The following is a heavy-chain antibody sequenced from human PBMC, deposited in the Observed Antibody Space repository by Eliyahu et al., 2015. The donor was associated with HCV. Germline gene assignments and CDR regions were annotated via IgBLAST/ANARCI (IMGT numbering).Heavy chain of an antibody. Sequence: QVQLQESGPGLVKPSQTLSLTCTVSGGSIXSGGYYWSWXRQHPGKGLEWIGYTYYSGSTYYNPSLKSRVTISVDTSKNQFSLKLSSVTAADTAVYYCARDSGVQGSSSDAFDIWGQGTMVTVSS. CDR2: TYYSGST. J-gene: IGHJ3*02. D-gene: IGHD6-13*01. V-gene: IGHV4-31*03. CDR1: GGSIXSGGYY. CDR3: ARDSGVQGSSSDAFDI.